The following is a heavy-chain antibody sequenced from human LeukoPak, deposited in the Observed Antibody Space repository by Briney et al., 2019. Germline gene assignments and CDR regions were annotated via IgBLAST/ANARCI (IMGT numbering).Heavy chain of an antibody. D-gene: IGHD6-13*01. CDR3: AKKRQQPNGFLDY. J-gene: IGHJ4*02. CDR1: GFTFSSYA. V-gene: IGHV3-23*01. CDR2: ISGSGGST. Sequence: PGGSLRLACAASGFTFSSYATRWARQPPGKGLEWVSAISGSGGSTYYADSVKGRFTISRHNSKHTLYLPMNSLRAEDTAVYYCAKKRQQPNGFLDYWGQGTLVTVSS.